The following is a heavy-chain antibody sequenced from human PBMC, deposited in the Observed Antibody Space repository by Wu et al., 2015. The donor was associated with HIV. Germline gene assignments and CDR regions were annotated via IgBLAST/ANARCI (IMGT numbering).Heavy chain of an antibody. Sequence: QVQLVQSGAEVKKPGASVKVSCKASGYTFTSYDINWVRQATGQGLEWMGWMNPNSGNTGYAQKFQGRVTMTRNTSISTAYMELSSLRSEDTAVYYCARGIFVYYGSGSYYKERDYGMDVVGPKGPRSPSPQ. V-gene: IGHV1-8*01. CDR2: MNPNSGNT. CDR1: GYTFTSYD. J-gene: IGHJ6*01. D-gene: IGHD3-10*01. CDR3: ARGIFVYYGSGSYYKERDYGMDV.